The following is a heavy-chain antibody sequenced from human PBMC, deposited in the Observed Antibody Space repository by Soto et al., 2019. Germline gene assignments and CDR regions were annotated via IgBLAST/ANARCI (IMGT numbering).Heavy chain of an antibody. V-gene: IGHV4-4*02. Sequence: SETLSLTCTVSGGSISSNWWSWVRQPPGKGLEWIGEIYYSGTTKYNPSLKSRVTISVDKSKNQFSLKMYSVTAADTAVYYCARDQGYCSGGSCYVFDSWGQGTLVTVSS. D-gene: IGHD2-15*01. CDR3: ARDQGYCSGGSCYVFDS. J-gene: IGHJ4*02. CDR2: IYYSGTT. CDR1: GGSISSNW.